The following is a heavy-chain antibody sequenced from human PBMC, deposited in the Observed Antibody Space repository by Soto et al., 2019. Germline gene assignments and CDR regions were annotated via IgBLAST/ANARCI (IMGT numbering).Heavy chain of an antibody. D-gene: IGHD6-13*01. CDR1: GGTFSSYT. V-gene: IGHV1-69*02. CDR3: ARHAVAAAGDFDY. Sequence: ASVKVSCKASGGTFSSYTISWVRQAPGQGLEWMGRIIPILGIANYAQKFQGRVTITADKSTSTAYMELSSLRSEDTAVYYCARHAVAAAGDFDYWGQGTLVTVSS. CDR2: IIPILGIA. J-gene: IGHJ4*02.